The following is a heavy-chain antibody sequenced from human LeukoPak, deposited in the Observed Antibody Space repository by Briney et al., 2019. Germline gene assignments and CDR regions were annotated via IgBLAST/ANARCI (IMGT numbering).Heavy chain of an antibody. D-gene: IGHD3-3*01. CDR2: ISSSSSYI. CDR3: ARDVTYYDFWSGYYQSDY. CDR1: GFTFSSYS. Sequence: GGSLRLSCAASGFTFSSYSMNWVRQAPGKGLEWVSSISSSSSYIYYADSVKGRFTISRDNAKNSLYLQMNSLRAEDTAVYYCARDVTYYDFWSGYYQSDYWGQGTLVTVSS. J-gene: IGHJ4*02. V-gene: IGHV3-21*01.